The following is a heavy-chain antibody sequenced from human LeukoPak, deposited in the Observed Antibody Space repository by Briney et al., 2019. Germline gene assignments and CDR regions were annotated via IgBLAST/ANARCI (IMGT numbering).Heavy chain of an antibody. J-gene: IGHJ4*02. CDR1: GYRLTNNW. CDR2: IYPGDSDT. V-gene: IGHV5-51*01. Sequence: GESLKISCKISGYRLTNNWIGWVRQMPGKGLEWMGIIYPGDSDTRYSPSFQGQVTISADKSISTAYLQWSSLKASDTAMYYCARQGSSGRIDYWGQGTLVTVSS. D-gene: IGHD6-6*01. CDR3: ARQGSSGRIDY.